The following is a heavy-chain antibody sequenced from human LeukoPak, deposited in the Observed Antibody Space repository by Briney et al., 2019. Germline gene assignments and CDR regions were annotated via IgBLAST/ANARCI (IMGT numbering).Heavy chain of an antibody. V-gene: IGHV4-39*01. CDR3: ARRGGSGRAFDY. J-gene: IGHJ4*02. D-gene: IGHD1-26*01. CDR2: IYYTGST. Sequence: SETLSLTWSVSGASISGGTYYWGWIRQHPGKGLEWIGSIYYTGSTYDNPSLKSRVTISVDTSKNQFSLKLSSVTAADTAVYYCARRGGSGRAFDYWGQGTLVTVSS. CDR1: GASISGGTYY.